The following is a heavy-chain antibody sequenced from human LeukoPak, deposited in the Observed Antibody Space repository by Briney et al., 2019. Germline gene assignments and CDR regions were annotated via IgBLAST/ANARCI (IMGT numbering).Heavy chain of an antibody. V-gene: IGHV3-48*02. CDR3: ARDPLIDCSGGSCYGYR. D-gene: IGHD2-15*01. J-gene: IGHJ4*02. Sequence: PGGSLRLSCAASGFTFSSYSMNWVHQAPGKGLEWVSYISSSSSTIYYADSVKGRFTISRDNAKNSLYLQMNSLRDEDTAVYYCARDPLIDCSGGSCYGYRWGQGTLVTVSS. CDR1: GFTFSSYS. CDR2: ISSSSSTI.